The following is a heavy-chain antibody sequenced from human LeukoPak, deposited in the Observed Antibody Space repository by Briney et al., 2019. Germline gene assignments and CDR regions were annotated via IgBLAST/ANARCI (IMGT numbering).Heavy chain of an antibody. J-gene: IGHJ5*02. CDR2: IYYSGSS. D-gene: IGHD4-17*01. V-gene: IGHV4-59*08. Sequence: SETLSLTCTVSGVSISSDYWTWIRLPPGKGPEWIGYIYYSGSSNYNPSLKSRVTMSVDTSKNQFSLKLTPVTAADTAVYYCARRLRQNLFDPWGQGTLVTVSS. CDR3: ARRLRQNLFDP. CDR1: GVSISSDY.